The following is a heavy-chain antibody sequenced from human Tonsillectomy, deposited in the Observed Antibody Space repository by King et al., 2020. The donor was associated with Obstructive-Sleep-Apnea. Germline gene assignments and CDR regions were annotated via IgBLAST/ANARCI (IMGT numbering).Heavy chain of an antibody. CDR1: GFTFRDYY. Sequence: VQLVQSGGGLVQPGGSLRLSCAASGFTFRDYYMDWVRQAPGKGLEWIGRIKNKVQSYTTEYAASVKGRVTISRDDSKNSVYLQLNSMKRDDTAVYYCGRTKYYDGTGYHSDSWGQGTLVTVSS. CDR2: IKNKVQSYTT. D-gene: IGHD3-16*01. V-gene: IGHV3-72*01. CDR3: GRTKYYDGTGYHSDS. J-gene: IGHJ4*02.